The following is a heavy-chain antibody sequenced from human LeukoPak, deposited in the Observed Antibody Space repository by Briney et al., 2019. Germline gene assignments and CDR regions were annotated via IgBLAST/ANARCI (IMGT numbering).Heavy chain of an antibody. CDR3: VKVGATLGFYFDY. D-gene: IGHD1-26*01. J-gene: IGHJ4*02. Sequence: SETLSLTCTVSGGSINTYYWSWIRQPPGKGLEWIANIYYSGSTNYNPSLKSRVTISIDTSKNQFSLKLSSVTAADTAVYYCVKVGATLGFYFDYWGQGTLVTVSS. CDR1: GGSINTYY. V-gene: IGHV4-59*08. CDR2: IYYSGST.